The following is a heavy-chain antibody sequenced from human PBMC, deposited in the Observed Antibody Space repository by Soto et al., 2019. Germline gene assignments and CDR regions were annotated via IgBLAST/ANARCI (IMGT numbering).Heavy chain of an antibody. CDR1: GFTLSIYS. Sequence: EVQLVESGGGLIQRGGSLRLSCAASGFTLSIYSLNWVRQAPRKGLEWLSYISGSSDIIYYADSVKGRFTISRDNAKNSLYLQMNSLRDEDTAVYFCARGCDLQYGMAVWGQGTTVTVSS. V-gene: IGHV3-48*02. CDR3: ARGCDLQYGMAV. J-gene: IGHJ6*02. CDR2: ISGSSDII.